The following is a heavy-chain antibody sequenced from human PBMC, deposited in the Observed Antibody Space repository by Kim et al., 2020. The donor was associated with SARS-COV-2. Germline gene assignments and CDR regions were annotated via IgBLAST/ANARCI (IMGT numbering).Heavy chain of an antibody. J-gene: IGHJ6*02. V-gene: IGHV1-2*06. CDR3: ARAPIPYYYGMDV. CDR1: GYTFTGYY. Sequence: ASVKVSCKASGYTFTGYYMHWVRQAPGQGLEWMGRINPNSGGTNYAQKFQGRVTMTRDTSISTAYMELSRLRSDDTAVYYCARAPIPYYYGMDVWGQGTTVTVSS. CDR2: INPNSGGT.